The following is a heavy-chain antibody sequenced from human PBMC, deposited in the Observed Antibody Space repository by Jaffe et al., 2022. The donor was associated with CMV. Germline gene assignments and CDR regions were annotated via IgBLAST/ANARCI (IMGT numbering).Heavy chain of an antibody. Sequence: EVQLVESGGGLVQPGGSLRLSCAASGFTFSSYAMSWVRQAPGKGLEWVSAISGSGGSTYYADSVKGRFTISRDNSKNTLYLQMNSLRAEDTAVYYCAKPPSMTTVTTSSRYYYYYMDVWGKGTTVTVSS. CDR2: ISGSGGST. CDR1: GFTFSSYA. CDR3: AKPPSMTTVTTSSRYYYYYMDV. V-gene: IGHV3-23*04. D-gene: IGHD4-17*01. J-gene: IGHJ6*03.